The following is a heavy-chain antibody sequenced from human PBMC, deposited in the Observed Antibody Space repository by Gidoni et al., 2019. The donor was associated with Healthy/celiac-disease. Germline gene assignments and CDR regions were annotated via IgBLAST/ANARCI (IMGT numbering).Heavy chain of an antibody. Sequence: QVRLQESGPGLVKPSETLSLTCTVSGGSISSYYWSWIRQPPGKGLEWIGYIYYSGSTNYNPSLKRRVTISVDTSKNQFSLKLSSVTAADTAVYYCARVDYDFRKDYWGQGTLVTVSS. V-gene: IGHV4-59*01. J-gene: IGHJ4*02. CDR2: IYYSGST. CDR3: ARVDYDFRKDY. D-gene: IGHD3-3*01. CDR1: GGSISSYY.